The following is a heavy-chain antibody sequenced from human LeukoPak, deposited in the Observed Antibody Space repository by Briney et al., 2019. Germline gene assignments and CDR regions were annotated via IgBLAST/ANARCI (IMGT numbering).Heavy chain of an antibody. CDR3: AARSRHDAFDV. CDR1: GFTFSDYY. CDR2: ISGSGGST. Sequence: PGGSLRLSCAASGFTFSDYYMSWIRQAPGKGLEWVSAISGSGGSTYYADSVKGWFTISRDNSKNTLYLQMNTLRAEDTAVYYCAARSRHDAFDVWGQGTVVTVSS. J-gene: IGHJ3*01. V-gene: IGHV3-23*01. D-gene: IGHD1-26*01.